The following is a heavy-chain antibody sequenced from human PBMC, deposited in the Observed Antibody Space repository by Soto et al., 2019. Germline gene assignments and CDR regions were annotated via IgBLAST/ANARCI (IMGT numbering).Heavy chain of an antibody. CDR2: IYYTGST. J-gene: IGHJ5*02. CDR3: AGGETTKPVWKTGSVNWFDP. Sequence: SETLSLTCSVSGSSISSFYWSWIRQPPGKGLEWIGQIYYTGSTNYNPSLKSRVTISVDTSKNQFSLKLSSVTAADTAVYYCAGGETTKPVWKTGSVNWFDPWGQGTLVTVSS. V-gene: IGHV4-59*08. D-gene: IGHD1-1*01. CDR1: GSSISSFY.